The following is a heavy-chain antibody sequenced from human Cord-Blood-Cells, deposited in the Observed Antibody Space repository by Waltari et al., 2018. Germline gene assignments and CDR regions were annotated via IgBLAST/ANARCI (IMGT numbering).Heavy chain of an antibody. CDR2: IYPGDSDT. V-gene: IGHV5-51*01. J-gene: IGHJ4*02. CDR1: GYSFTSYW. CDR3: ARGNCSSTSCYSYFDY. D-gene: IGHD2-2*02. Sequence: VQLVQSGAEVKKPGESLKISCKGSGYSFTSYWNGWVPKMPGKGLEWMGIIYPGDSDTRYSPSFQGQVTISADKSISTAYLQWSSLKASDTAMYYCARGNCSSTSCYSYFDYWGQGTLVTVSS.